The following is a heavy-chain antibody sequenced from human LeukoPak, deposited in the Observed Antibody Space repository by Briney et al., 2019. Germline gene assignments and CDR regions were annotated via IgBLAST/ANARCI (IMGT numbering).Heavy chain of an antibody. J-gene: IGHJ4*02. V-gene: IGHV3-33*01. CDR3: ARDYRVNYFHFDY. D-gene: IGHD2/OR15-2a*01. Sequence: GRSLRLSCAASGFTFSSYGMHWVRQAPGKGLEWVAVIWYDGSNKYYADSVKGRFTISRDNSKNTLYLQMNSLRAEDTAVYYCARDYRVNYFHFDYWGQGTLVTVSS. CDR2: IWYDGSNK. CDR1: GFTFSSYG.